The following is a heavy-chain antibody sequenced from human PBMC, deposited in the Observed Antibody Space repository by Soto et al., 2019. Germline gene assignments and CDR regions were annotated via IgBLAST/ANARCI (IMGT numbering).Heavy chain of an antibody. D-gene: IGHD6-19*01. CDR2: IWYDGSNK. Sequence: QVQLVESGGGVVQPGRSLRLSCAASGFTFSSYGMHWVRQAPGKGLEWVAVIWYDGSNKYYADSVKGRFTISRDNSKNTLYLQMNSLRAEDTAVYYCANTCGSSGWEYMDYWGQGTLVTVSS. CDR3: ANTCGSSGWEYMDY. J-gene: IGHJ4*02. V-gene: IGHV3-33*06. CDR1: GFTFSSYG.